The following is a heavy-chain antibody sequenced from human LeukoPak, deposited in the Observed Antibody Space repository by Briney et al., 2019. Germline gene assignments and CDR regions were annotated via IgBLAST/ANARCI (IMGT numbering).Heavy chain of an antibody. D-gene: IGHD1-1*01. CDR1: GYTLTELS. Sequence: ASVKVSCKVSGYTLTELSMHWVRQAPGKGLEWMGGFDPEDGETIYAQKFQGRVTMTEDTSTDTAYMELSSLRSEDTAVYYCATDINRNDALDYWGQGTLVTASS. J-gene: IGHJ4*02. V-gene: IGHV1-24*01. CDR3: ATDINRNDALDY. CDR2: FDPEDGET.